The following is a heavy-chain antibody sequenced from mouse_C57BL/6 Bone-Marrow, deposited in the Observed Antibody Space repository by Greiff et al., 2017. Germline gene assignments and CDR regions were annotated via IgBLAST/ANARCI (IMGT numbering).Heavy chain of an antibody. Sequence: QVQLQQSGAELARPGASVKLSCKASGYTFTSYGISWVKQRTGQGLEWIGEIYPRSGNTYYNEKFKGKATLTADKSSSTAYMELRSLTSEDSAVXFCAIIYDGYSGYAMDYWGQGTSVTVSS. CDR1: GYTFTSYG. J-gene: IGHJ4*01. D-gene: IGHD2-3*01. CDR3: AIIYDGYSGYAMDY. V-gene: IGHV1-81*01. CDR2: IYPRSGNT.